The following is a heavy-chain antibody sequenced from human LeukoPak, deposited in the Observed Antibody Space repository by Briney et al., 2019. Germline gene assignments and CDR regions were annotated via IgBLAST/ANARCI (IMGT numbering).Heavy chain of an antibody. CDR3: ASPLTPGGYYGMDV. J-gene: IGHJ6*02. V-gene: IGHV1-69*13. Sequence: ASVKVSCKASGGTFSSYAISWVRQAPGQGLEWMGGIIPIFGTANYAQRFQGRVTITADESTSTAYMELSSLRSEDTAVYYCASPLTPGGYYGMDVWGQGTTVTASS. D-gene: IGHD2-15*01. CDR1: GGTFSSYA. CDR2: IIPIFGTA.